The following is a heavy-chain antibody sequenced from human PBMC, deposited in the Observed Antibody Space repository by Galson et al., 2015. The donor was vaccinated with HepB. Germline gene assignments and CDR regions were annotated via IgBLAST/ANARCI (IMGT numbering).Heavy chain of an antibody. CDR2: IYPGDSDT. Sequence: QSGAEVKKPGESLRISCKGSGYSFTSYWIGWVRQMPGKGLEWMGIIYPGDSDTRYSPSFQGQVTISADKSISTAYLQWSSLKASHTAMYYCARLRPRKTYYYGSGSYGASFFDYWGQGTLVTVSS. V-gene: IGHV5-51*01. CDR3: ARLRPRKTYYYGSGSYGASFFDY. J-gene: IGHJ4*02. CDR1: GYSFTSYW. D-gene: IGHD3-10*01.